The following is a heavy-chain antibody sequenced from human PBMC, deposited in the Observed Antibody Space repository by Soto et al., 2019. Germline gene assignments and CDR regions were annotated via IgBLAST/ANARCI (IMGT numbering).Heavy chain of an antibody. D-gene: IGHD3-9*01. J-gene: IGHJ4*02. V-gene: IGHV4-39*01. Sequence: SETLSLTCSVSGDSINSDKYYWGWIRQPPGKGLEWIGSIYYRGNTYYNPSLQTRVTISLDKSKSRFSLKPNSVTAADSAVYFCARLEGLATISYYFDFWGQGALVTVSS. CDR3: ARLEGLATISYYFDF. CDR1: GDSINSDKYY. CDR2: IYYRGNT.